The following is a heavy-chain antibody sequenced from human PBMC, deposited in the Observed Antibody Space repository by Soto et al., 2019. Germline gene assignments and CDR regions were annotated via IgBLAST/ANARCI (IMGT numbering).Heavy chain of an antibody. D-gene: IGHD6-13*01. J-gene: IGHJ2*01. CDR3: VRRGFSSSWGYWYFDL. CDR2: MNPNSGNT. CDR1: GYTFTSYD. Sequence: QVQLVQSGAEVKKPGASVKVPCKASGYTFTSYDINWVRQATGQGLEWMGWMNPNSGNTGYAQKFQGRVTMTSNTSISTASMELSSLRAEDTAVYYCVRRGFSSSWGYWYFDLWGRGTLVTVSS. V-gene: IGHV1-8*01.